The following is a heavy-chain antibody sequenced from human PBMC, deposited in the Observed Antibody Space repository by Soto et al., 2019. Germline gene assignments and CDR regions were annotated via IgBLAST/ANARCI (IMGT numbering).Heavy chain of an antibody. D-gene: IGHD2-2*01. J-gene: IGHJ6*02. CDR3: ARNFFSASIVVVPAAIPYCYGMDV. CDR1: GGSISSSSYY. Sequence: PSETLSLTRTVSGGSISSSSYYWGWIRQPPGKGLEWIGSIYYSGSTYYSPSLRSRVTISVDTSKNQFSLKLSSVTAADTAVYYCARNFFSASIVVVPAAIPYCYGMDVWGQGTTVTVSS. V-gene: IGHV4-39*07. CDR2: IYYSGST.